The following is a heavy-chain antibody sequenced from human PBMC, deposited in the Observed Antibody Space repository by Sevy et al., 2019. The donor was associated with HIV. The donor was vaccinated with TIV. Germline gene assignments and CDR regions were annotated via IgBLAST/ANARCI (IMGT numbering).Heavy chain of an antibody. CDR3: ARGLGPYCSGGSCFFDY. V-gene: IGHV4-59*01. Sequence: SETLSLTCTVSGGSISSYYWSWIRQPPGKGLEWIGYIYYSGSTNYNPSLKSRVTISVDTSKNQFSLKLSSVTAADTAVSYCARGLGPYCSGGSCFFDYWGQGTLVTVSS. CDR2: IYYSGST. CDR1: GGSISSYY. D-gene: IGHD2-15*01. J-gene: IGHJ4*02.